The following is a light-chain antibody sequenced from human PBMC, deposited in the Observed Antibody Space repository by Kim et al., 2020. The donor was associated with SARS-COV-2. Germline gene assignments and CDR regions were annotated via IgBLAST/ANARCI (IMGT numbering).Light chain of an antibody. J-gene: IGLJ1*01. CDR1: SSNIGSNT. CDR2: SNN. Sequence: PGKRVTISCSGSSSNIGSNTVNWYQQLPGTAPKLLIYSNNQRPSGVPDRFSGSKSGTSASLAISGLQSEDEADYYCAAWDDSLRVFGTGTKVTVL. CDR3: AAWDDSLRV. V-gene: IGLV1-44*01.